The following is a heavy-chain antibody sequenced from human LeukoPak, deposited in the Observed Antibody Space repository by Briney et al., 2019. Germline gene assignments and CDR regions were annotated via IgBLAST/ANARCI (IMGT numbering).Heavy chain of an antibody. CDR2: ISHSGST. J-gene: IGHJ4*02. CDR1: GFTFSTYIM. V-gene: IGHV4-4*02. D-gene: IGHD3-22*01. Sequence: GSLRLSCAASGFTFSTYIMNWVRQPPGKGLEWIGEISHSGSTTYNPSLKSRVTISVDTSKNQFSLRLSSVTAADTAIYYCARDGPPYDISGYFYYWGQGTLVTVSS. CDR3: ARDGPPYDISGYFYY.